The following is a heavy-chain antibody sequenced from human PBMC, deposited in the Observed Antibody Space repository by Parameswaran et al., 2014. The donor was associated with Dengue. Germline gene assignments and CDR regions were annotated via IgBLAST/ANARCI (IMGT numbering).Heavy chain of an antibody. CDR3: ARSNRIVGATIGYYGMDV. V-gene: IGHV2-70*11. CDR2: IDWDDDK. D-gene: IGHD1-26*01. CDR1: GFSLSTSGMC. Sequence: KSGPTLVKPTQTLTLTCTFSGFSLSTSGMCVSWIRQPPGKALEWLARIDWDDDKYYSTSLKTRLTISKDTSKNQVVLTMTNMDPVDTATYYCARSNRIVGATIGYYGMDVWGQGTTVTVSS. J-gene: IGHJ6*02.